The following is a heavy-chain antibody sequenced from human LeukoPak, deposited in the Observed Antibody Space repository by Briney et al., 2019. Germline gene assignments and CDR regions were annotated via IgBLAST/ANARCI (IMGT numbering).Heavy chain of an antibody. CDR3: AARYYYGSGDY. Sequence: SQTLSLTCAVSGGSISGGGYSWSWIRQPPGKGLEWIGYIYHSGTTYYNPSLKSRVTISVDRSKNQFSLKLSSVTAADTAVYYCAARYYYGSGDYWGQGTLVTVSS. D-gene: IGHD3-10*01. J-gene: IGHJ4*02. CDR1: GGSISGGGYS. CDR2: IYHSGTT. V-gene: IGHV4-30-2*01.